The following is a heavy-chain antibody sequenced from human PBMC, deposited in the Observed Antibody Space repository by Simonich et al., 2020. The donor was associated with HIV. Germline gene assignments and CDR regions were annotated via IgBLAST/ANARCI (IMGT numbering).Heavy chain of an antibody. CDR1: GFTFSSYA. D-gene: IGHD3-16*01. J-gene: IGHJ4*02. Sequence: QVQLVESGGGVVQPGRSLRLSCAASGFTFSSYAMHWVRQAPGKGLEWVAVISYDGSNKYYADSVKGRFTISRDNSKNTLYLQMNSLRAEDTAVYYCASGGSISSVWADDYWGQGNLVTVSS. CDR2: ISYDGSNK. V-gene: IGHV3-30*07. CDR3: ASGGSISSVWADDY.